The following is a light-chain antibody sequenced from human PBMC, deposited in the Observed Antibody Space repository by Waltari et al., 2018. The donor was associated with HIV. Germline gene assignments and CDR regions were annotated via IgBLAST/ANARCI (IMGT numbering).Light chain of an antibody. V-gene: IGLV1-51*01. CDR2: DNG. CDR1: SATIGENY. CDR3: GTWDGSLSAPV. J-gene: IGLJ2*01. Sequence: QSVLTQPPSGSAVPGQAVTISCPGSSATIGENYVSWYQQLPGTAPKLLIYDNGKGLSGIPDRLSGSKSGTSATLVITGLQTGDEADYYCGTWDGSLSAPVFGGGTKLTVL.